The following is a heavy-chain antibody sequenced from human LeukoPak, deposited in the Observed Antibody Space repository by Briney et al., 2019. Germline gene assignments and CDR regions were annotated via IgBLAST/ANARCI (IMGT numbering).Heavy chain of an antibody. V-gene: IGHV3-23*01. D-gene: IGHD6-19*01. J-gene: IGHJ4*02. CDR2: ISSSGGST. Sequence: PGGSLRLSCAASGFTFSSNAMSWVRQAPGKGLECVSAISSSGGSTYYADSVKGRFTISRDNSKNTLYLQMNSLRAEDTALYFCAKRPRYDTGWHPFDYWGQGTLVTVSA. CDR1: GFTFSSNA. CDR3: AKRPRYDTGWHPFDY.